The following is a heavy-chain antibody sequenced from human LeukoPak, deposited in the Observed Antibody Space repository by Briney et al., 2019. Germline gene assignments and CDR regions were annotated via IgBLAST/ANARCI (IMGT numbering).Heavy chain of an antibody. J-gene: IGHJ4*02. D-gene: IGHD3-3*01. CDR3: ARGPFNDFWSGYYDF. CDR2: IYYSGST. V-gene: IGHV4-59*01. CDR1: GGSINSYY. Sequence: SETLSLTCNVSGGSINSYYWSWIRQPPGEGLEWIGYIYYSGSTKYNPSLKSRVTISVDTSKNQFSLNLSSVTAADTAVYYCARGPFNDFWSGYYDFWGQGTLVGVSS.